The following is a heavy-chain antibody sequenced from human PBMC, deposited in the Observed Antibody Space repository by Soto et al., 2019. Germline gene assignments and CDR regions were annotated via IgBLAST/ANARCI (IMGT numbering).Heavy chain of an antibody. Sequence: ASVKVSCKVSGYTLTELSMHWVRQAPGKGLEWMGGFDPEDGETIYAQKFQGRVTMTEDTSTDTAYMELSSLRSEDTAVYYCETGYDSSGYLPWGALDIWGQGTMVTVSS. CDR3: ETGYDSSGYLPWGALDI. J-gene: IGHJ3*02. D-gene: IGHD3-22*01. CDR1: GYTLTELS. CDR2: FDPEDGET. V-gene: IGHV1-24*01.